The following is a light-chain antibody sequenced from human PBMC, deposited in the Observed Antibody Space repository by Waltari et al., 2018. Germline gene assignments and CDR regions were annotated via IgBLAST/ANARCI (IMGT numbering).Light chain of an antibody. J-gene: IGKJ1*01. V-gene: IGKV3-15*01. CDR1: QSVSSN. CDR3: QQYNDWPRT. CDR2: GAS. Sequence: EIVMTQSPATLSVSPGERATLSCRASQSVSSNLAWYPQNPGQAPRLLIYGASTRATGVPARFSGSGSGTEFTLTISSLQSEDFAVYYCQQYNDWPRTFGQGTKVEIK.